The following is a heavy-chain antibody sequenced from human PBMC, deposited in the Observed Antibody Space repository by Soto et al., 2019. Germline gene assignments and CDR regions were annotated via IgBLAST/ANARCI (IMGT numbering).Heavy chain of an antibody. Sequence: SETLSLAGTVSGGSSSSSSYYWGWILQPPGKGLEWIGCIHYSGSTYYNPSLRSRVTSSVDTSKNQFSLKVSSVTAADTAVYYCARRLFTSTWPSYFDYWGQGTPVTVSS. D-gene: IGHD6-13*01. CDR1: GGSSSSSSYY. V-gene: IGHV4-39*01. CDR2: IHYSGST. J-gene: IGHJ4*02. CDR3: ARRLFTSTWPSYFDY.